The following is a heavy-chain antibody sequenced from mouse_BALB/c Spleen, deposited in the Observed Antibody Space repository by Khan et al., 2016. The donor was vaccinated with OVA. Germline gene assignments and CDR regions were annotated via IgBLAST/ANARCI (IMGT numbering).Heavy chain of an antibody. D-gene: IGHD3-2*02. J-gene: IGHJ3*01. CDR3: ARAGYGGFAY. CDR2: IYPGSGYT. CDR1: GYTFTDFL. Sequence: QVQLQQPGPELVKPGASVRMSCNASGYTFTDFLISWVKQRAGQGLEWIGEIYPGSGYTYYNEKFKGKATLTSDRSSNTAYMELSSLTSADSAVYVCARAGYGGFAYWGQGTLVTVSA. V-gene: IGHV1-81*01.